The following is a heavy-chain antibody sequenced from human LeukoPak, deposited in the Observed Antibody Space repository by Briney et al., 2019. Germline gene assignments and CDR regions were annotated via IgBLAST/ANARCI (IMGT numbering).Heavy chain of an antibody. J-gene: IGHJ4*02. Sequence: PGRSLRLSCAASGFTFSSYAMSWVRQAPGKGLEWVSVISGSGGTTYYADSVRGRFTISRDNSKNTLYLQMNSLRAEDTAVYYCARADRGSSWYRPLDYWGQGTLVTVSS. CDR3: ARADRGSSWYRPLDY. V-gene: IGHV3-23*01. CDR2: ISGSGGTT. CDR1: GFTFSSYA. D-gene: IGHD6-13*01.